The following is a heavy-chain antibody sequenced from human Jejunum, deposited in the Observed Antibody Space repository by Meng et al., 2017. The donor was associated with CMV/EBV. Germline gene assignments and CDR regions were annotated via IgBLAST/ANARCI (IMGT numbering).Heavy chain of an antibody. V-gene: IGHV1-2*02. CDR1: GYTFTGHY. CDR3: ARGDNWDRVDY. CDR2: INSNSGDT. D-gene: IGHD1-1*01. Sequence: KASGYTFTGHYIHWVRQAPGQGLEWMGWINSNSGDTNYAQKFQGRVTMTRDTSITTAHMELSGLRSDDTAVYYCARGDNWDRVDYWGQGTRVTVSS. J-gene: IGHJ4*02.